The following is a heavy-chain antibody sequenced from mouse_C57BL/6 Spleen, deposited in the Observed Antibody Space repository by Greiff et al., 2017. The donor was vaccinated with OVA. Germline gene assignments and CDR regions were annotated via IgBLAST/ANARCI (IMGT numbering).Heavy chain of an antibody. CDR2: IYPSDSET. D-gene: IGHD1-3*01. V-gene: IGHV1-61*01. CDR1: GYTFTSYW. Sequence: QVQLKQPGAELVRPGSSVKLSCKASGYTFTSYWMDWVKQRPGQGLEWIGNIYPSDSETHYNQKFKDKATLTVDKSSSTAYMQLSSLTSEDSAVYYCARDNPGYFDVWGTGTTVTVSS. J-gene: IGHJ1*03. CDR3: ARDNPGYFDV.